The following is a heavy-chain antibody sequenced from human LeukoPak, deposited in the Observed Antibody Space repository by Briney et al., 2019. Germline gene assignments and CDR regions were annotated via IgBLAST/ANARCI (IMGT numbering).Heavy chain of an antibody. Sequence: GESLQISCKGSGYSFTSYWIGWVRQLPGKGLEWMGIIYPGDSDTRYSPSFQGQVTISADKSISTAYLQWSSLKASDTAMYYCARQYGSGTTEPPFDYWGQGTLVTVSS. V-gene: IGHV5-51*01. CDR1: GYSFTSYW. J-gene: IGHJ4*02. CDR3: ARQYGSGTTEPPFDY. D-gene: IGHD3-10*01. CDR2: IYPGDSDT.